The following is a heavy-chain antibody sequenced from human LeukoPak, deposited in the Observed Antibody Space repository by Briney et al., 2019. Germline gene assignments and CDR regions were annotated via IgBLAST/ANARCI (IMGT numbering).Heavy chain of an antibody. V-gene: IGHV3-30*18. CDR2: ISHDGSNT. CDR1: GFSFSTYA. CDR3: AKNGDRGAYCTGGTCYPYFYYYMDV. J-gene: IGHJ6*03. Sequence: PGGSLRLSCAVSGFSFSTYAMHWVRQAPGKGLEWVAVISHDGSNTDYADSVKGRFTISRDNSKNMVYMQMNSLRAEDTAIYYCAKNGDRGAYCTGGTCYPYFYYYMDVWGKGTTVTI. D-gene: IGHD2-15*01.